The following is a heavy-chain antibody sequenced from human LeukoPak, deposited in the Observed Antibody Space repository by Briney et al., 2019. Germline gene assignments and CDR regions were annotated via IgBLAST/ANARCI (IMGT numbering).Heavy chain of an antibody. Sequence: GGSLRLSCADPRFTSNKSGTHRVPQAPGKGLEWVAVISYDGTNKYYTDSVKGRFTISRDNSKNTLYLQMNSLRAEDTALYYCAKGGGFGSLDTDAFGIWGQGTMVTVSS. J-gene: IGHJ3*02. CDR3: AKGGGFGSLDTDAFGI. D-gene: IGHD2-15*01. V-gene: IGHV3-30*18. CDR1: RFTSNKSG. CDR2: ISYDGTNK.